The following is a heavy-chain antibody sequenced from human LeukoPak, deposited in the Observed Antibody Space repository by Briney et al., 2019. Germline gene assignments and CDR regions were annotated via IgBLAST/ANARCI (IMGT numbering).Heavy chain of an antibody. CDR3: ARDIVVVPAAIQGLDY. CDR1: GFTFSSYA. J-gene: IGHJ4*02. Sequence: GGSLRLSCAASGFTFSSYAMHWVRQAPGKGLEWVAVISYDGSNKYYADSVKGRFTISRDNAKNSLYLQMNSLRAEDTAVYYCARDIVVVPAAIQGLDYWGQGTLVTVSS. CDR2: ISYDGSNK. V-gene: IGHV3-30-3*01. D-gene: IGHD2-2*02.